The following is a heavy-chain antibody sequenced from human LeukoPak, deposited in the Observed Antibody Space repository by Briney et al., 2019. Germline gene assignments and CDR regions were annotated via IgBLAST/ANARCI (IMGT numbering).Heavy chain of an antibody. CDR3: ARGTTTPQRNDAFPI. CDR2: ISTTSSHI. J-gene: IGHJ3*02. Sequence: GGSLRLSCTASGFTFSIYSRKWVRQAPGKGLEWVSSISTTSSHIYYADSLKGRITISRDNAKNSLYLQMDSLRAEDTAVYYCARGTTTPQRNDAFPIWGQGTMVTASS. V-gene: IGHV3-21*01. D-gene: IGHD1-26*01. CDR1: GFTFSIYS.